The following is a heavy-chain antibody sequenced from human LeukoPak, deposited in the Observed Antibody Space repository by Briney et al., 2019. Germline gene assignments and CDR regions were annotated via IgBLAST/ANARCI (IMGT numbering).Heavy chain of an antibody. CDR3: ARDRTAVAGTRLYGMDV. CDR1: GGSISSGSYY. CDR2: IYYSGNT. J-gene: IGHJ6*02. V-gene: IGHV4-39*07. Sequence: SETLSLTCTVSGGSISSGSYYWGWIRQPPGKGLEWIGSIYYSGNTNSNPSLKSRVTISVDTSKNQFSLKLSSVTAADTAVYYCARDRTAVAGTRLYGMDVWGHGTTVTVSS. D-gene: IGHD6-19*01.